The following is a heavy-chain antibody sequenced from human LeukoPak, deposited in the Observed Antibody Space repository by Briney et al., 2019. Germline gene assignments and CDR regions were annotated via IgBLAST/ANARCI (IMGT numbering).Heavy chain of an antibody. V-gene: IGHV1-46*01. J-gene: IGHJ6*02. CDR2: MNPRGGST. D-gene: IGHD3-3*01. CDR3: ARGSDCGHWSGSYKYYYYGMDV. Sequence: ASVKLSCKASGYSFTSDYMHWVRQAPGQGLEWMGVMNPRGGSTDYAQKFHGRVTMTREMSTSRVYMELSGLTSEDTAVYFCARGSDCGHWSGSYKYYYYGMDVWGQGTTVTVSS. CDR1: GYSFTSDY.